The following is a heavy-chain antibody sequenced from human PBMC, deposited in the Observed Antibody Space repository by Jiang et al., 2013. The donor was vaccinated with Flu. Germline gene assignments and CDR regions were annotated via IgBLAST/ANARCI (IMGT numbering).Heavy chain of an antibody. CDR3: AREGLDILTGLSDAFDI. CDR2: TYYRSKWYN. J-gene: IGHJ3*02. CDR1: GDSVSSNSAA. D-gene: IGHD3-9*01. Sequence: QTLSLTCAISGDSVSSNSAAWNWIRQSPSRGLEWLGRTYYRSKWYNDYAVSVKSRITINPDTSKNQFSLQLNSVTPEDTAVYYCAREGLDILTGLSDAFDIWGQGTMVTVSS. V-gene: IGHV6-1*01.